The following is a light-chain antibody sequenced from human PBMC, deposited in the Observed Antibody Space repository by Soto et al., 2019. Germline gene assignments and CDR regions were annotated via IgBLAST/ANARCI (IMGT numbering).Light chain of an antibody. J-gene: IGKJ2*01. V-gene: IGKV1-39*01. Sequence: DIQMTQSPSSLSASVGDRVTITCRASQSISTSLNWYQQKPGQAPKLLIYAASYLQSGVPSRFSGSGSGTEFTLTLSSLQPEDLATYFCQQSDHSPMYTFGQGTDLKIK. CDR1: QSISTS. CDR2: AAS. CDR3: QQSDHSPMYT.